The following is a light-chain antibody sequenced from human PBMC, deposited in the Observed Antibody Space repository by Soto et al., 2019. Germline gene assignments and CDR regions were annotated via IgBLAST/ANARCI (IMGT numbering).Light chain of an antibody. V-gene: IGKV3-20*01. CDR1: QNINNNY. Sequence: EIVLTQSPGTLSLSPGEGATLSCRASQNINNNYLAWYQQKPGQAPRLLIHGASSRATGIPDRFSGSGSGTDFPLTISRLEPEDFAVYYCQQYTTSLLDFGGGTKVEIK. J-gene: IGKJ4*01. CDR2: GAS. CDR3: QQYTTSLLD.